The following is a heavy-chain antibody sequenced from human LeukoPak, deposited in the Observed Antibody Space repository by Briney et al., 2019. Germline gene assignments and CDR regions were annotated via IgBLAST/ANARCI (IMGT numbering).Heavy chain of an antibody. CDR3: AREGHSGSGYYYGYYYYMDV. D-gene: IGHD3-22*01. Sequence: GASVKVSCKASGYTFTSYYMHWVRQAPGQGLEWMGIINPSGGSTSYAQKFQGRVTMTRDTSTSTVYMELSSLRSEDMAVYYCAREGHSGSGYYYGYYYYMDVWGKGTTVTVSS. V-gene: IGHV1-46*01. CDR2: INPSGGST. CDR1: GYTFTSYY. J-gene: IGHJ6*03.